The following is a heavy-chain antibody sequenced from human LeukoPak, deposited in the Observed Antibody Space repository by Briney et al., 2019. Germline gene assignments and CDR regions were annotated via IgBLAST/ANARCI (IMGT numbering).Heavy chain of an antibody. J-gene: IGHJ4*02. V-gene: IGHV3-48*01. D-gene: IGHD3-16*01. Sequence: GGSLRLSCAASGFTFSSYSMNWVRQAPGKGLEWVSYISSSSSTIYYADSVKGRFTISRDNAKNSLYLQMNSLRAEDTAVYYCARVRVSRRLGEVDYWGQGTLVTVSS. CDR1: GFTFSSYS. CDR3: ARVRVSRRLGEVDY. CDR2: ISSSSSTI.